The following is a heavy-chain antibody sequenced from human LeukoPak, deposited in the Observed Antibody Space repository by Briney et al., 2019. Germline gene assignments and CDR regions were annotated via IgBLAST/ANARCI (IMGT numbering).Heavy chain of an antibody. CDR2: IYYSGST. CDR1: GGSISSSSYY. Sequence: SETLPLTCTVSGGSISSSSYYWGWIRQPPGKGLEWIGSIYYSGSTYYNPSLKSRVTISVDTSKNQFSLKLSSVTAADTAVYYCARERVRGVSFGNFDPWGQGTLVTVSS. V-gene: IGHV4-39*07. CDR3: ARERVRGVSFGNFDP. J-gene: IGHJ5*02. D-gene: IGHD3-10*01.